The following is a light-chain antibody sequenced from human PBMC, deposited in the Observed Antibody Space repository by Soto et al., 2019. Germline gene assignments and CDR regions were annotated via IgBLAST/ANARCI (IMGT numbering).Light chain of an antibody. J-gene: IGKJ2*01. Sequence: EIVMTQSPCTLSLSPGERATLSCRASQSVSSSYLAWYQQKPGQAPRLLISAASTRATGIPARFSGSGSGTEFSLTISSLQYEDFAVYYCQQYSSWPLYTFGQGTKVDTK. V-gene: IGKV3-15*01. CDR2: AAS. CDR1: QSVSSSY. CDR3: QQYSSWPLYT.